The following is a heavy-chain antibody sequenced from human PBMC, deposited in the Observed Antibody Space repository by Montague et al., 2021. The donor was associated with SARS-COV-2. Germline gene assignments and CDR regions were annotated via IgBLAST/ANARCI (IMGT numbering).Heavy chain of an antibody. J-gene: IGHJ4*02. CDR2: INHSGST. D-gene: IGHD2-21*01. Sequence: SETLSLTCAVYGGSFSGYYWSWIRQPPEKGLEWIGEINHSGSTNYNPSLKSRVTISVDASKNQFSLKLSSVTAADTAVYYCARGSSILWWWPFDYWGQGTLVTVSS. CDR3: ARGSSILWWWPFDY. V-gene: IGHV4-34*01. CDR1: GGSFSGYY.